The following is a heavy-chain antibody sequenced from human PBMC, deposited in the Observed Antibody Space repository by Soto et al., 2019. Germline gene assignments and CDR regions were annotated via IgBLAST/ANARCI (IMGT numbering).Heavy chain of an antibody. CDR2: LYPADSDT. J-gene: IGHJ4*02. Sequence: LNVSGIASPQTSNAFLVVSVIPLPGKGLKCVGHLYPADSDTKYSPSFQGQVTISADKSISTAYLQWSSLKASDTAMYYCARPGSDYHDSSGALQPCFDDWGQGTQVTVSA. CDR3: ARPGSDYHDSSGALQPCFDD. CDR1: PQTSNAFL. D-gene: IGHD3-22*01. V-gene: IGHV5-51*01.